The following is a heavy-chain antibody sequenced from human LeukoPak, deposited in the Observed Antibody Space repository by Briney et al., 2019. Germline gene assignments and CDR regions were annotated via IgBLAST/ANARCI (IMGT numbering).Heavy chain of an antibody. V-gene: IGHV1-18*01. Sequence: ASVKVSCKASGYTFTSYGISWVRQAPGQGLEWMGWISAYNGNTNYAQKLQGRVTMTTDTSTSTAYMELSSLRSEDTAVYYCARDSGSDFWTWFDPWGQGTLVTVSS. CDR2: ISAYNGNT. J-gene: IGHJ5*02. D-gene: IGHD3-3*01. CDR1: GYTFTSYG. CDR3: ARDSGSDFWTWFDP.